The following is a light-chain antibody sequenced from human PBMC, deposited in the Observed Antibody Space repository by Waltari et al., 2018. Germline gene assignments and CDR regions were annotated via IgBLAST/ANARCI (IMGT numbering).Light chain of an antibody. CDR2: AAS. CDR1: QRISSY. CDR3: QQSYSSPRT. Sequence: DIQMTQSPSSLSASVGDRVTITCRASQRISSYLNWYQQKPGKAPKLLIYAASSLQSGVPSRFSGSGSGTDFTLTSSSPQPEDFATYYCQQSYSSPRTFGQGTKVEIK. J-gene: IGKJ1*01. V-gene: IGKV1-39*01.